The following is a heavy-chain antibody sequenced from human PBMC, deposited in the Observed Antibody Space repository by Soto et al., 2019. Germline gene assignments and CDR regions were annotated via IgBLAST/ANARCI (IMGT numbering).Heavy chain of an antibody. V-gene: IGHV3-23*01. J-gene: IGHJ4*02. D-gene: IGHD3-3*01. CDR2: ISGSGGST. CDR3: ARRTVYVFGSVYPPYFYSFDS. Sequence: GGSLRLSCAASGFTFSSYAMSWVRQAPGKGLEWVSAISGSGGSTYYADSVKGRFTISRDNSKNTLYLQMNSLRAEDTAVYYCARRTVYVFGSVYPPYFYSFDSGGQEPLVTVSS. CDR1: GFTFSSYA.